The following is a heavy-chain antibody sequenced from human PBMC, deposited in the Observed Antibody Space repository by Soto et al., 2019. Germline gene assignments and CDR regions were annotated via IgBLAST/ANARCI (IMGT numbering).Heavy chain of an antibody. J-gene: IGHJ6*02. CDR3: TRDRGFGMDV. CDR2: IYDNGIT. V-gene: IGHV4-31*03. Sequence: QVPLQESGPGLVKPSQTLSLTCNVSGGSISGGRYYWNWIRQHPGKGLEWIGNIYDNGITYYNPSLKSRVIISGDTSKNQFSLRLSSVTAADTAVYYGTRDRGFGMDVWGQGTTVTVSS. CDR1: GGSISGGRYY.